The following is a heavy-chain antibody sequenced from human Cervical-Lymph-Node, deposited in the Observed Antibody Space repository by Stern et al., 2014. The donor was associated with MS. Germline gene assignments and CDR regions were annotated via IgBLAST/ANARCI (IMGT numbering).Heavy chain of an antibody. CDR3: ARDLTTVVTLFDY. D-gene: IGHD4-23*01. Sequence: VQLVQSGGGVVQPGRSLRLSCAASGFTFSSYGMHWVRQAPGKGLEWVAVIWYDGSNKYYADSVKGRFTISRDNSKNTLYLQMNSLRAEDTAVYYCARDLTTVVTLFDYWGQGTLVTVSS. J-gene: IGHJ4*02. CDR1: GFTFSSYG. CDR2: IWYDGSNK. V-gene: IGHV3-33*01.